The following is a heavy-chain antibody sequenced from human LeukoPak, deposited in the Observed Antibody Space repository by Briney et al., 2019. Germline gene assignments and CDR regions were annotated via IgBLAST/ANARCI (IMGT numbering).Heavy chain of an antibody. Sequence: NPSETLSLTCAVYGGSFSGYYWSWIRQPPGKGLEWIGEINHSGSTNYNPSLKSRVTISVDTSKNQFSLKLSSVTAADTAVYYCARARYLLRFWPALDIWGQGTMVTVSS. V-gene: IGHV4-34*01. CDR1: GGSFSGYY. CDR2: INHSGST. D-gene: IGHD2-15*01. J-gene: IGHJ3*02. CDR3: ARARYLLRFWPALDI.